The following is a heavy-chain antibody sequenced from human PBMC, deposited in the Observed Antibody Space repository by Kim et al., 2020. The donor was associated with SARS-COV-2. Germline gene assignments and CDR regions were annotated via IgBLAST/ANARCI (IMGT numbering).Heavy chain of an antibody. J-gene: IGHJ4*01. D-gene: IGHD6-13*01. V-gene: IGHV3-23*01. CDR2: IGENDAFT. Sequence: GGSLRLSCEASGFNFRIYAMTWVRQAPGKGLEWVATIGENDAFTYYSDYARGRLIISRDNAENTVYLQMNSLRADDTAMYFCAKGKFSSTHYVLFDYWG. CDR3: AKGKFSSTHYVLFDY. CDR1: GFNFRIYA.